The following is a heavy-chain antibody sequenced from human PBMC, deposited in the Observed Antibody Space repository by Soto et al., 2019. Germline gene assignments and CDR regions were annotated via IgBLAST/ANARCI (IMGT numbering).Heavy chain of an antibody. CDR3: TSALLAGAEPDY. CDR2: IWYDGSNT. J-gene: IGHJ4*02. Sequence: QVQLVESGGGVVQPGRSLRLSCAASGFTFSSYGMHWVRQAPGKGLEWVAVIWYDGSNTYYADSVKGRFTISRDNSKNTLYLQMNCLGAEETAVYYCTSALLAGAEPDYWGQGTMVTVSS. CDR1: GFTFSSYG. D-gene: IGHD2-21*01. V-gene: IGHV3-33*01.